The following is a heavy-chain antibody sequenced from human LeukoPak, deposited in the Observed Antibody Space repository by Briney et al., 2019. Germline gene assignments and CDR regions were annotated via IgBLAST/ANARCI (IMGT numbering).Heavy chain of an antibody. CDR1: GFTFSGSA. D-gene: IGHD4-23*01. V-gene: IGHV3-73*01. CDR2: ITSKGSSYAT. CDR3: TRWVDGGNPFDY. Sequence: GGSLKLSCAASGFTFSGSAVHWVRQASGKGLEWIGRITSKGSSYATAYVASVKGRFTISRDDSKNTAYLQMNSLKTEDTALYHCTRWVDGGNPFDYWGQGTLVTVSS. J-gene: IGHJ4*02.